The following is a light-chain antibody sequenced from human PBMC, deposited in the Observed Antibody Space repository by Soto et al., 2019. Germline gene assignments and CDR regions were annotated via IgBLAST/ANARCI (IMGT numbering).Light chain of an antibody. CDR3: SSYTTSRTLL. CDR1: SSDLGSYNY. J-gene: IGLJ2*01. V-gene: IGLV2-14*01. CDR2: EVN. Sequence: QSVLTQPASVSGSPGQSITISCTGTSSDLGSYNYVSWYQQHPGKAPKLIIYEVNNRPSGASTRFSGSKSGNTASLTISGLQAEDEADYYCSSYTTSRTLLFGGGTQLTVL.